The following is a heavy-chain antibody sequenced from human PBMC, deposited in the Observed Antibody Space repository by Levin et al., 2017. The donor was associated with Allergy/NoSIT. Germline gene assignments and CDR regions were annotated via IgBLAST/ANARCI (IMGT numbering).Heavy chain of an antibody. Sequence: PGGSLRLSCAASGFTFSSYGMHWVRQAPGKGLEWVAVISYDGSNKYYADSVKGRFTISRDNSKNTLYLQMNSLRAEDTAVYYCAKAGYPNEDYYYGMDVWGQGTTVTVSS. J-gene: IGHJ6*02. CDR1: GFTFSSYG. V-gene: IGHV3-30*18. CDR2: ISYDGSNK. D-gene: IGHD1-1*01. CDR3: AKAGYPNEDYYYGMDV.